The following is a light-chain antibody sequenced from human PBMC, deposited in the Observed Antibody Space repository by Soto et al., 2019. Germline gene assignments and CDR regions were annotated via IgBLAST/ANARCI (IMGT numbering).Light chain of an antibody. CDR2: DVS. CDR1: QSISSW. J-gene: IGKJ1*01. V-gene: IGKV1-5*01. CDR3: QQCNTFWT. Sequence: DIQMTQSPSTLSASVGDRVTITCRASQSISSWLAWYQQKPGKAPKLLIYDVSTLESGVPSRFSGSGSGTEFTPTISSLQPDDSATYYCQQCNTFWTFGQGTKVDIK.